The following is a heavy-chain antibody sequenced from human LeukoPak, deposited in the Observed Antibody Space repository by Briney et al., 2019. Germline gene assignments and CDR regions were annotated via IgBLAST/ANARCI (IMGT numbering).Heavy chain of an antibody. CDR2: IYYSGST. V-gene: IGHV4-59*01. J-gene: IGHJ5*02. CDR1: GGSISSYY. CDR3: ARTGYSYGYGRVYNWFDP. Sequence: SETLSLTCTVSGGSISSYYWSWIRQPPGKGLEWVGYIYYSGSTNYNPSLKSRVTISVDTSKNQFSLKLSSVTAADTAVYYCARTGYSYGYGRVYNWFDPWRQGTLVTVSS. D-gene: IGHD5-18*01.